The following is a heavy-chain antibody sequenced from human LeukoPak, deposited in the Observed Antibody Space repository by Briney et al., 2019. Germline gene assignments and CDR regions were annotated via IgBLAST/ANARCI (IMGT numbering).Heavy chain of an antibody. Sequence: SETLSLTCTVSGGSISSYYWSWIRQPPGKGLGWIGYIYYSGSINYNPSLKSRVTISVGTSKNQFSLKLSSVTAADTAVYYCARLSMATTDLDVFYYYYGMDVWGQGTTVTVSS. D-gene: IGHD5-12*01. J-gene: IGHJ6*02. CDR1: GGSISSYY. CDR3: ARLSMATTDLDVFYYYYGMDV. CDR2: IYYSGSI. V-gene: IGHV4-59*08.